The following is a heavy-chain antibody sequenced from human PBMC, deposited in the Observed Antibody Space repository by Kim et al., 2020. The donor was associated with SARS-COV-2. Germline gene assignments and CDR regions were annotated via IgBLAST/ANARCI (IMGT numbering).Heavy chain of an antibody. J-gene: IGHJ4*02. CDR2: GDTT. Sequence: GDTTYYADFVKGRFTISRDASKNTLYLQMDSLRADDTAIYYCSKGGRGTYVSDNWGQGALVTVSS. D-gene: IGHD3-10*02. CDR3: SKGGRGTYVSDN. V-gene: IGHV3-23*01.